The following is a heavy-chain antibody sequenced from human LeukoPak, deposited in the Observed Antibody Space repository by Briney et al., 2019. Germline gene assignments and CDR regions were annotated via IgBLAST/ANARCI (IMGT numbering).Heavy chain of an antibody. J-gene: IGHJ4*02. D-gene: IGHD5-24*01. V-gene: IGHV4-59*01. CDR1: GGSITEYY. CDR3: ARVFRRDGDFDY. CDR2: IFYTGNT. Sequence: SETVSLTCTVSGGSITEYYWSWIRQPPGKGLEWIGYIFYTGNTNYNPSLKSRVTISVDASKNQFSLQLSSVTAADTAVYYCARVFRRDGDFDYWGQGTLVTVSS.